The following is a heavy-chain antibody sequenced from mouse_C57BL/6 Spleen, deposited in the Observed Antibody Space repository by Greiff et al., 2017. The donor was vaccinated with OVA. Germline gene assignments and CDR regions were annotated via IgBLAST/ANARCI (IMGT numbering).Heavy chain of an antibody. CDR3: ARESTPFAY. CDR2: ISDGGSYT. CDR1: GFTFSSYA. J-gene: IGHJ3*01. V-gene: IGHV5-4*01. Sequence: EVKVEESGGGLVKPGGSLKLSCAASGFTFSSYAMSWVRQTPEKRLEWVATISDGGSYTYYPDNVKGRFTISRDNAKNNLYLQMSHLKSEDTAMYYCARESTPFAYWGQGTLVTVSA. D-gene: IGHD5-1*01.